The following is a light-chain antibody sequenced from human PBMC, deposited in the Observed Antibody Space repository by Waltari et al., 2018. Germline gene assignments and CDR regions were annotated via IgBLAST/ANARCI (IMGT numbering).Light chain of an antibody. CDR3: HQYKTYAWT. CDR2: KAS. CDR1: QSINSW. V-gene: IGKV1-5*03. Sequence: DIQMTQSPSTLSASVGDRVTITCRASQSINSWLAWYQHKPGEAPKLLIYKASSLESGVPSRFSGSGSGTEFTLTISSLQPDDFASYYCHQYKTYAWTFGQGTKVEMK. J-gene: IGKJ1*01.